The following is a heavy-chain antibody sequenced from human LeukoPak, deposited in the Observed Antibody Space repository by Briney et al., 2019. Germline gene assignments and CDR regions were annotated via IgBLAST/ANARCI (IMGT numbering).Heavy chain of an antibody. CDR3: ARDLAYSRLDY. D-gene: IGHD5-18*01. Sequence: GGSLRLSCAVSGLTFSSSWTDWVRQAPGKGLEWVASINPDGNKKYSADSVKGRFTISRDNAENSLYLQMNSLRVEDTAFYYCARDLAYSRLDYWGQRMLVTVSS. J-gene: IGHJ4*02. V-gene: IGHV3-7*01. CDR2: INPDGNKK. CDR1: GLTFSSSW.